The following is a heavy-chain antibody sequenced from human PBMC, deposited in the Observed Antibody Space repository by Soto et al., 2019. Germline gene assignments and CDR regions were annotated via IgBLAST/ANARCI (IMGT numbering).Heavy chain of an antibody. CDR1: GYTFTSYY. CDR2: INPSGGST. V-gene: IGHV1-46*01. CDR3: ARQLDQTAEDYYDSSGPTHYYYYGMDV. J-gene: IGHJ6*02. Sequence: QVQLVQSGAEVKKPGASVKVSCKASGYTFTSYYMHWVRQAPGQGLEWMGIINPSGGSTSYAQKFQGRVTMTRDTSTSTVYMELSSLRSEDTAVYYCARQLDQTAEDYYDSSGPTHYYYYGMDVWGQGTTVTVSS. D-gene: IGHD3-22*01.